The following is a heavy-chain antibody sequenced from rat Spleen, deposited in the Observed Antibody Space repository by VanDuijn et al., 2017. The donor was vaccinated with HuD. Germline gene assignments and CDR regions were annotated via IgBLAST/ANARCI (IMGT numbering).Heavy chain of an antibody. CDR3: ARHGEQVFDF. CDR1: GFTFSNYY. D-gene: IGHD4-2*01. J-gene: IGHJ1*01. CDR2: INTGGGNT. V-gene: IGHV5-25*01. Sequence: EVQLVESGGGLVQPGRSMKLSCAASGFTFSNYYMAWVRQAPTKGLDWVASINTGGGNTYYRDSVKGRFTISRDNAKSTLYLQMDSLRSEDTATYYCARHGEQVFDFWGPGTMVTVSS.